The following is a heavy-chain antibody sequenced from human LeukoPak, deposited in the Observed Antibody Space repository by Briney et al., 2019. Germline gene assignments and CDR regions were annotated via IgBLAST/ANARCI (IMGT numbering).Heavy chain of an antibody. CDR3: ARGFNWNSGYYYMDV. V-gene: IGHV3-64*01. Sequence: PGGSLRLSCAASGFTFSSYAMHWVRQAPGKELEYVSAISSNGGSTYYANSVKGRFTISRDNSKNTLYLQMGSLRAEDMAVYYCARGFNWNSGYYYMDVWGKGTTVTVSS. D-gene: IGHD1-1*01. CDR2: ISSNGGST. J-gene: IGHJ6*03. CDR1: GFTFSSYA.